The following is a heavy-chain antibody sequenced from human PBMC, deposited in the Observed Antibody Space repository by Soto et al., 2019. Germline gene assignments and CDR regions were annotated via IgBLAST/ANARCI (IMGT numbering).Heavy chain of an antibody. V-gene: IGHV4-34*01. CDR1: GGSFSGYY. Sequence: PSETLSLTCAVYGGSFSGYYWSWIRQPPGKGLEWIGEINHSGSTNYNPSLKSRVTISVDTSKNQFSLKLSSVTAADTAVYYCARAHLWDYWGQGTLVTVYS. CDR2: INHSGST. J-gene: IGHJ4*02. CDR3: ARAHLWDY.